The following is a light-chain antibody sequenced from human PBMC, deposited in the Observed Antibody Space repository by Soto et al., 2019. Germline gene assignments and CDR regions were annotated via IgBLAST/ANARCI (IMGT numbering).Light chain of an antibody. CDR3: QQYNNWPGLT. J-gene: IGKJ4*01. CDR1: QSVSSN. CDR2: GAS. Sequence: EIVMTQSPATLSVSPGERATLSCRASQSVSSNLAWYQQKPGQAPRLLISGASTRATGIPARFSGSGSGTEFTLTISSLQSEYFAVYYCQQYNNWPGLTFGGGTKVEIK. V-gene: IGKV3-15*01.